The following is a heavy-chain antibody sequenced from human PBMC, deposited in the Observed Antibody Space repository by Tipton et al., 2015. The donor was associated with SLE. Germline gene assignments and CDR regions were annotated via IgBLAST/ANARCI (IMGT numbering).Heavy chain of an antibody. Sequence: TLSLTCTVSGGSISSYYWSWIRQPPGKGLEWIGYIYYSGRTNYNPSLKSRVTISVYTSKNQFSLKLSSVTAADTAVYYCAREKSKEPRMHYYDSSGGFDYWGQGTLVTVSS. D-gene: IGHD3-22*01. CDR3: AREKSKEPRMHYYDSSGGFDY. CDR2: IYYSGRT. J-gene: IGHJ4*02. V-gene: IGHV4-59*01. CDR1: GGSISSYY.